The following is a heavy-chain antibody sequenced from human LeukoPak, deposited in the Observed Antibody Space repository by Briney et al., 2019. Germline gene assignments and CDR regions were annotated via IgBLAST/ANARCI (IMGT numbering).Heavy chain of an antibody. Sequence: GGTLRLSCAASGFTFSSYGMSWVSQAPGKGLEWVSAISGSGGSTYYADSVKGRFTISRDNSKNTLYLQMNSLRAEDTAVYYCAKDPSSGWSDYWGQGTLVTVSS. CDR3: AKDPSSGWSDY. J-gene: IGHJ4*02. D-gene: IGHD6-19*01. CDR2: ISGSGGST. V-gene: IGHV3-23*01. CDR1: GFTFSSYG.